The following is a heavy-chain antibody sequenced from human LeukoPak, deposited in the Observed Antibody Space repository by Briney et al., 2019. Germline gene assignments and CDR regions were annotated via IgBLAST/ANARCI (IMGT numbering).Heavy chain of an antibody. CDR1: GYTFTGYY. J-gene: IGHJ6*03. CDR3: AREAAAGPLGYYYYYMDV. V-gene: IGHV1-18*04. CDR2: ISAYNGNT. Sequence: ASVKVSCKASGYTFTGYYMHWVRQAPGQGLEWMGWISAYNGNTNYAQKLQGRVTMTTDTSTSTAYMELRSLRSDDTAVYYCAREAAAGPLGYYYYYMDVWGKGTTVTVSS. D-gene: IGHD6-13*01.